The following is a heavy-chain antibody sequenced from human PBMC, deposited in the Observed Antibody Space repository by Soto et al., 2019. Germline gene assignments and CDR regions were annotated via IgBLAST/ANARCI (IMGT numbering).Heavy chain of an antibody. V-gene: IGHV6-1*01. CDR1: GDSVSSNSV. D-gene: IGHD4-17*01. CDR2: TYFRSRWYY. CDR3: ARGFGDLKPRFDY. Sequence: PSQTLSLTCAISGDSVSSNSVWNWIRQSPSRGLEWLGRTYFRSRWYYEYAVSQSSRIAINPDTSKNHFSLHLYSATAEDTAVYYCARGFGDLKPRFDYWGQGFLVIVSS. J-gene: IGHJ4*02.